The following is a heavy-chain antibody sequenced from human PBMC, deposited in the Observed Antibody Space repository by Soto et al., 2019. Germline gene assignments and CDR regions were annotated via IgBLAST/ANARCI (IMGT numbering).Heavy chain of an antibody. J-gene: IGHJ6*02. CDR3: AKVLTAVYQTYYGMDV. V-gene: IGHV3-30*18. D-gene: IGHD2-2*01. CDR2: ISYDGSNK. CDR1: GFTFSSYG. Sequence: PGGSLRLSCAASGFTFSSYGIHWVRQAPGKGLEWVAVISYDGSNKYYADSVKGRFTISRDNSKNTLYLQVNSLRAEDTAVYYCAKVLTAVYQTYYGMDVWGQGTTVTVSS.